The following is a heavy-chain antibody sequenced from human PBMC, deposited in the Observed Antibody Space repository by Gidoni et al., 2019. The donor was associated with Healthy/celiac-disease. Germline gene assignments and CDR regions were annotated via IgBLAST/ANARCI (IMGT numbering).Heavy chain of an antibody. CDR2: IYYSGST. J-gene: IGHJ4*02. V-gene: IGHV4-30-4*01. D-gene: IGHD4-17*01. CDR1: GGSISSGDFY. CDR3: ARVEGGDDYGDYSFWYFDY. Sequence: QVQLQESGPGLVKPSQTLSLTCTVSGGSISSGDFYWSWIRQPPGKGLDWIGYIYYSGSTYYNPSLKSRVTISVDTSKNQFSLKLSSVTAADTAVYYCARVEGGDDYGDYSFWYFDYWGQGTLVTVSS.